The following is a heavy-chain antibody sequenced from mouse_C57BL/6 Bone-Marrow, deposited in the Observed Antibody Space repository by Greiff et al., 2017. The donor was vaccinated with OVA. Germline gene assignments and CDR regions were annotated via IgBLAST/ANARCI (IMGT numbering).Heavy chain of an antibody. V-gene: IGHV3-6*01. J-gene: IGHJ4*01. CDR2: ISYDGSN. D-gene: IGHD1-1*01. CDR1: GYSITSGYY. Sequence: EVQLVESGPGLVKPSQSLSLTCSVTGYSITSGYYWNWIRQFPGNKLEWMGYISYDGSNNYNPSLKNRISITRDTSKNQFFLKLNSVTTEDTATYYCARDLPYYYYGSSYVGIYYAMDYWGQGTSVTVSS. CDR3: ARDLPYYYYGSSYVGIYYAMDY.